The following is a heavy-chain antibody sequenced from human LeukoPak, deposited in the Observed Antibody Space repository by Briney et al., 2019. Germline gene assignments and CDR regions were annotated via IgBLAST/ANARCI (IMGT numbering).Heavy chain of an antibody. D-gene: IGHD3-3*01. J-gene: IGHJ6*03. Sequence: PGGSLRLSCAASGFTFSSYAMHWVRQAPGKGLEWVSAISGSGGSTYYADSVKGRCTISRDNSKNTLYLQMNSLRAEETAVYYCAKDWEGDFWSGGGYYCYYYMDVWGKGTTVTVSS. CDR1: GFTFSSYA. V-gene: IGHV3-23*01. CDR2: ISGSGGST. CDR3: AKDWEGDFWSGGGYYCYYYMDV.